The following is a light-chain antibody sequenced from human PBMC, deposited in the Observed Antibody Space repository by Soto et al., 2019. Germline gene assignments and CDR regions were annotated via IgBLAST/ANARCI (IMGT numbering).Light chain of an antibody. CDR2: KAS. V-gene: IGKV1-5*03. J-gene: IGKJ5*01. Sequence: DIQMTQAPSTLSGSVGDRVTITCRASQTISSWLAWYQQKPGKAPKLLIYKASTLKSGVPSRFSGSGSGTDFTLTISSLQPEDFATYYCQQSYSTLSITFGQGGRPEIK. CDR3: QQSYSTLSIT. CDR1: QTISSW.